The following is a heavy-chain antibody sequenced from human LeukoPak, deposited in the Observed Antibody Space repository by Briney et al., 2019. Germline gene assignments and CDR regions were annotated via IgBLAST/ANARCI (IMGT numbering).Heavy chain of an antibody. CDR2: INPNSGNT. Sequence: ASVKVSCKASGYTFTGYYISWVRQAPGQGLEWMGWINPNSGNTNYAQKFQGRVTMTTDTSISTAYMELSSLRSEDTAVYYCAAMISAGVGFDIWGQGTLVTVSS. J-gene: IGHJ3*02. D-gene: IGHD3-22*01. CDR1: GYTFTGYY. V-gene: IGHV1-2*02. CDR3: AAMISAGVGFDI.